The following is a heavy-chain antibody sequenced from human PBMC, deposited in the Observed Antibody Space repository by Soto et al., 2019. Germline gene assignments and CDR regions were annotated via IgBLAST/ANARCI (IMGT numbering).Heavy chain of an antibody. Sequence: QVQLVQAGAEVKKPGVTVKVSCKASGYTFTGYYMHWVRQAPGHGLEWMGWINRDSGVTDYAQKFQGQVTMTRDTSISTASTELSGLRSDDTAVYYCARADYGSGWYAGGGWIDPWGQATLVTVSS. CDR1: GYTFTGYY. CDR2: INRDSGVT. J-gene: IGHJ5*02. CDR3: ARADYGSGWYAGGGWIDP. V-gene: IGHV1-2*02. D-gene: IGHD6-19*01.